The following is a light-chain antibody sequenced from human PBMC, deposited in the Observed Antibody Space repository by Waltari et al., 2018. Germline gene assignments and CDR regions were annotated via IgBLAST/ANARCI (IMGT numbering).Light chain of an antibody. J-gene: IGKJ2*01. CDR2: KAS. CDR1: QSIGTW. CDR3: QQYDAYPYT. V-gene: IGKV1-5*03. Sequence: DIQMTQSPSTLSASVGDRVTIPCRASQSIGTWLAWYQQKPGKAPKVLIYKASSLESGVPSRFSGSGSGTEFTLTISSLRPDDLATYYCQQYDAYPYTFGQGTKLEIK.